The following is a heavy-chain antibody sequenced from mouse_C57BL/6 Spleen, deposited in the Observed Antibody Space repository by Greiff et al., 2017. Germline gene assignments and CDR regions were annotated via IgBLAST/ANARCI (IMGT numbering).Heavy chain of an antibody. V-gene: IGHV1-63*01. Sequence: QVQLQQSGAELVRPGTSVKMSCKASGYTFTNYWIGWAKQRPGHGLEWIGDIYPGGGYTNYNEKFKGKATLTADKSSSTAYMQFSSLPSEDSAIYYCARLITTGPFDYWGQGTTLTVSS. CDR1: GYTFTNYW. CDR3: ARLITTGPFDY. CDR2: IYPGGGYT. J-gene: IGHJ2*01. D-gene: IGHD1-1*01.